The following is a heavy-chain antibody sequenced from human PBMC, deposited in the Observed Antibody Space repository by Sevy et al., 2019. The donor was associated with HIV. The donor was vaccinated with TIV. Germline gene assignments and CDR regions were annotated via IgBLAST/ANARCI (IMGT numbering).Heavy chain of an antibody. V-gene: IGHV4-34*01. CDR1: GGSFSGYY. J-gene: IGHJ6*02. D-gene: IGHD3-3*01. Sequence: SETLSLTCAVYGGSFSGYYWSWIRQPPGKGLEWIGEINHSGSTNYNPSLKSRVTISVDTSKNQFSLKLSSVTAADTAVYYCARARITIFGVVIRGYYYYGMDVWGQGTTVTVSS. CDR2: INHSGST. CDR3: ARARITIFGVVIRGYYYYGMDV.